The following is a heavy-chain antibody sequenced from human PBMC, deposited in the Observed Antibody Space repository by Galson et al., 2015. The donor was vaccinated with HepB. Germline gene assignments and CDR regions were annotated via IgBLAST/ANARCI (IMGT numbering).Heavy chain of an antibody. V-gene: IGHV3-30-3*01. D-gene: IGHD6-13*01. CDR3: ARGRGSSSWYPTGAFDI. J-gene: IGHJ3*02. CDR1: GFTFSSYA. CDR2: ISYDGSNK. Sequence: SLRLSCAASGFTFSSYAMHWVRQAPGKGLEWVAVISYDGSNKYYADSVKGRFTISRDSSKNTLYLQMNSLRAEDTAVYYCARGRGSSSWYPTGAFDIWGQGTMVTVPS.